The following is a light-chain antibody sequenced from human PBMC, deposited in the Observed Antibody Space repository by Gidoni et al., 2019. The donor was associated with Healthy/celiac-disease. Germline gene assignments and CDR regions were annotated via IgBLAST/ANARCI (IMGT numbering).Light chain of an antibody. V-gene: IGKV3-20*01. Sequence: EIVLTQSPGTLSLSPGERATLSCRASQSVSSSYLAWYQQKPGQAPRLLIYGASSRATGIPDRFSGSGSGTDFTLTISRLDPEDFAVYYCQQYGSSPLLTFGGXTKVEIK. CDR1: QSVSSSY. CDR2: GAS. J-gene: IGKJ4*01. CDR3: QQYGSSPLLT.